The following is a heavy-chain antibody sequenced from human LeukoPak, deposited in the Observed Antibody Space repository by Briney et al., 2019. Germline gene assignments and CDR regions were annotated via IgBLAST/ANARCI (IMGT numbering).Heavy chain of an antibody. D-gene: IGHD3-22*01. Sequence: GGSLRLSCAASGFTFGSDAMTWVRQAPGKGLKWVSGVTGSGGGTFYADSVKGRFTISRDNSKNTLYLQMNSLRAEDTAVYYCAKAPIHYHESSRSIWGERARFTVSS. J-gene: IGHJ3*02. CDR2: VTGSGGGT. CDR3: AKAPIHYHESSRSI. V-gene: IGHV3-23*01. CDR1: GFTFGSDA.